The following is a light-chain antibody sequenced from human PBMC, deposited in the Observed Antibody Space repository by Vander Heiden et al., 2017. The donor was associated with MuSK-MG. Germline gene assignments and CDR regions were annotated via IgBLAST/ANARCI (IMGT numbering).Light chain of an antibody. CDR1: QSIRSY. V-gene: IGKV1-39*01. CDR2: AAS. Sequence: DIHMTHSPSSVSASVGDRVTITCRASQSIRSYLTWYQQKPGKAPKLLIYAASSLQGGVPSRFSGSESGTDFTLTISRLQPEDFATYYCQQSDTTPNTFGQGTKVEIK. CDR3: QQSDTTPNT. J-gene: IGKJ1*01.